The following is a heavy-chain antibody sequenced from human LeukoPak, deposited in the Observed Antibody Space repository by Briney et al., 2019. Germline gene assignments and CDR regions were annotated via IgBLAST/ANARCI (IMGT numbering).Heavy chain of an antibody. D-gene: IGHD2-8*01. CDR1: GFTFGAYF. CDR2: ISSNEYDT. V-gene: IGHV3-64D*06. CDR3: VKDLNGTWSFDY. J-gene: IGHJ4*02. Sequence: GGSLRLSCSASGFTFGAYFMHWVRQAPGKGLQYVSSISSNEYDTYYADSVKGRFTISRDNPKNTLFLQMNNLRPEDTAVYYCVKDLNGTWSFDYWGQGTLVTVSS.